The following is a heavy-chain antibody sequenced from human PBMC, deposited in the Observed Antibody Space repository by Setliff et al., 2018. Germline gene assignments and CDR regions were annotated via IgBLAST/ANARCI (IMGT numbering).Heavy chain of an antibody. CDR1: GFTFSSYS. D-gene: IGHD3-22*01. CDR3: AKGQGFYDSSATAWWVY. Sequence: GGSLRLSCAASGFTFSSYSMNWVRQAPGKGLEWVSYISSSSSTIYYADSVKGRFTISRDNATNSLYLQMNSLRAEDTAVYYCAKGQGFYDSSATAWWVYWGQGTLFTVSS. CDR2: ISSSSSTI. J-gene: IGHJ4*02. V-gene: IGHV3-48*01.